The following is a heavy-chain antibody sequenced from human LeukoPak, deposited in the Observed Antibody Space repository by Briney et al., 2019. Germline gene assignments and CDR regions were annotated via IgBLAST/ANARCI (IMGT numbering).Heavy chain of an antibody. CDR1: GFTFSSYA. J-gene: IGHJ5*02. Sequence: QPGGSLRLSCAASGFTFSSYAMSWVRQAPGKGLEWVSAISGSGGSTYYADSVKGRFTISRENSKNTLYLQMNSLRAEDTAVYYCAKAKMSYYDFWSGYYRDNWFDPWGQGTLVTVSS. CDR2: ISGSGGST. D-gene: IGHD3-3*01. CDR3: AKAKMSYYDFWSGYYRDNWFDP. V-gene: IGHV3-23*01.